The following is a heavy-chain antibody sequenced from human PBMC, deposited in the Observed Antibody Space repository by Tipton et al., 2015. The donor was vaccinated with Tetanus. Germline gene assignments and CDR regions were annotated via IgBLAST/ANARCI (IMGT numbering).Heavy chain of an antibody. V-gene: IGHV4-61*08. CDR2: ISGSGTS. CDR3: AILPKHWLAPRGAP. D-gene: IGHD6-19*01. J-gene: IGHJ5*02. Sequence: GLVKPSETLSLTCTVSGASLRGGDYHWSWIRQPPGKGLEWLAYISGSGTSNSNYYLKSRITMTHDTSRNQFSLKLTAVTAADTAVYYCAILPKHWLAPRGAPWGQGILVTVSS. CDR1: GASLRGGDYH.